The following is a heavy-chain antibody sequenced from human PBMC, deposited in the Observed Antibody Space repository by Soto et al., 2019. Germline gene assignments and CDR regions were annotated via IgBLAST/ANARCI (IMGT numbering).Heavy chain of an antibody. D-gene: IGHD1-26*01. CDR1: GGSFTSNNW. V-gene: IGHV4-4*02. J-gene: IGHJ4*02. CDR3: ESRAPVISAVY. Sequence: PSETLSLTSAVTGGSFTSNNWWTCVRQPPGQGLEWIGEIYRTGSTNYNPSLKSRVTISLDKSDNQFSLKVTSLITEHTAVYYWESRAPVISAVYWGPGALVPVST. CDR2: IYRTGST.